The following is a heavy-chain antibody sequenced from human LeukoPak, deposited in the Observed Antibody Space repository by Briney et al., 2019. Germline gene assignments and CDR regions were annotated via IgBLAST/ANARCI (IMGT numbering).Heavy chain of an antibody. D-gene: IGHD1-26*01. CDR1: GFTFSSYE. J-gene: IGHJ4*02. Sequence: GGSLRLSCAASGFTFSSYEMSWVRQAPGKGLEWVAVISYAGSNKYYAESVKGRFTISRDNSKNTVYLQMNSLRAEDTAVYYCAKELGDPDYWGQGTLVTVSS. CDR2: ISYAGSNK. V-gene: IGHV3-30*18. CDR3: AKELGDPDY.